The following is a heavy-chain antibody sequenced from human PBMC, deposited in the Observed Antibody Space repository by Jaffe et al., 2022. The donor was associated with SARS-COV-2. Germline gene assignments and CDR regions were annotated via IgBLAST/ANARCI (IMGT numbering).Heavy chain of an antibody. CDR1: GFTFSSYA. Sequence: EVQLVESGGGLVQPGGSLRLSCAASGFTFSSYAMHWVRQAPGKGLEYVSAISSNGGSTYYANSVKGRFTISRDNSKNTLYLQMGSLRAEDMAVYYCARRLPPYYYYGMDVWGQGTTVTVSS. V-gene: IGHV3-64*01. CDR2: ISSNGGST. CDR3: ARRLPPYYYYGMDV. J-gene: IGHJ6*02.